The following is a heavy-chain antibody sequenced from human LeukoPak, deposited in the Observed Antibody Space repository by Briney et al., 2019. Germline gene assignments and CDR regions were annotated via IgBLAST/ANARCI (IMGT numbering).Heavy chain of an antibody. CDR3: AKDRGVYCNYGMDV. J-gene: IGHJ6*02. CDR1: GFTLSSNG. CDR2: ISYDGSNK. Sequence: GGSLRLSCAASGFTLSSNGMHWVRQAPGKGLEWVAVISYDGSNKYYANSVKGRFTISRDNSKNTLYLQMNSLRAEETAVYFCAKDRGVYCNYGMDVWGQGTTVTVSS. V-gene: IGHV3-30*18.